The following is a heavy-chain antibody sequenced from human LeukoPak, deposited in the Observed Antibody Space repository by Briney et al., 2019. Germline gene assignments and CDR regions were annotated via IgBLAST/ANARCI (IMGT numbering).Heavy chain of an antibody. CDR2: IDKGGSAP. J-gene: IGHJ4*02. Sequence: GGSLRLSCAASGFTFTNFWMSWVRQTPGKGLEWVAHIDKGGSAPYYVDSVKGRFTISRDNAKNSLFLQMNSLRAEDTAVYYCARDCLGGYPTFDYWGQGTLVTVSS. CDR1: GFTFTNFW. CDR3: ARDCLGGYPTFDY. V-gene: IGHV3-7*01. D-gene: IGHD3-16*01.